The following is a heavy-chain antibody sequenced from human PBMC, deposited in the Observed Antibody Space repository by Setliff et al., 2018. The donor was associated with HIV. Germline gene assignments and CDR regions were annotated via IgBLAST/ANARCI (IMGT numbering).Heavy chain of an antibody. D-gene: IGHD5-12*01. CDR2: INYNADST. Sequence: AGGSLRLSCVASGFTFSRYAMSWVRQAPGKGLEWVSGINYNADSTGYADSVKGRFTVSRDNAKNTLYLQMNSLRAEDTAVYYCARVASGYDYGWLDPWGQGTLVTVSS. J-gene: IGHJ5*02. CDR1: GFTFSRYA. V-gene: IGHV3-20*04. CDR3: ARVASGYDYGWLDP.